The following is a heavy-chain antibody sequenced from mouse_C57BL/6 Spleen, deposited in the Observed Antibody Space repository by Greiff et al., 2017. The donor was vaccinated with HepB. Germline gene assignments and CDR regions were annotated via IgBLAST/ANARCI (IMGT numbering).Heavy chain of an antibody. V-gene: IGHV1-81*01. CDR3: ARSITTDYFDY. J-gene: IGHJ2*01. D-gene: IGHD1-1*01. Sequence: VQRVESGAELARPGASVKLSCKASGYTFTSYGISWVKQRTGQGLEWIGEIYPRSGNTYYNEKFKGKATLTADKSSSTAYMELRSLTSEDSAVYFCARSITTDYFDYWGQGTTLTVSS. CDR2: IYPRSGNT. CDR1: GYTFTSYG.